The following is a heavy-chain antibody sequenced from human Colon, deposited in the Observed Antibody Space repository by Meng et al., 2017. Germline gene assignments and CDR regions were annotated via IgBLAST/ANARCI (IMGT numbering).Heavy chain of an antibody. J-gene: IGHJ4*02. CDR3: ARGRRDGYNLDY. D-gene: IGHD5-24*01. Sequence: VQVVESGRGVGQPLKSLRLSCSTSGFTFSYDGMHWVRQAPGKGLVWVSRINRDDSSTSYANSVKGRFTISRDDAKNTLYLQMHSLSAEDTAVYYCARGRRDGYNLDYWGQGTLVTVSS. CDR1: GFTFSYDG. CDR2: INRDDSST. V-gene: IGHV3-74*01.